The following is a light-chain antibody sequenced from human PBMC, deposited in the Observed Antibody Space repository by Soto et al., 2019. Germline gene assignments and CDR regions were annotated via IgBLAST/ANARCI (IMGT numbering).Light chain of an antibody. CDR2: KAS. V-gene: IGKV1-5*03. J-gene: IGKJ1*01. CDR3: QQYNSSPT. CDR1: QSIRSG. Sequence: DIQMTQSPSTLSASVGDRVTITCRASQSIRSGLAWYQQKPGKAPKLLIYKASSLESEVPSRFRGSGSGTEFTLTISSMQPDDFATYYCQQYNSSPTFGQGTKVKI.